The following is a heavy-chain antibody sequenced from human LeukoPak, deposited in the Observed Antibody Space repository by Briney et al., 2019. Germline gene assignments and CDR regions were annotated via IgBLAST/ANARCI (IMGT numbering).Heavy chain of an antibody. J-gene: IGHJ5*02. V-gene: IGHV3-23*01. CDR2: ISGSGGST. CDR3: AKLPKAIFGVHNWFDP. CDR1: GFTFSSYA. Sequence: GGSLRLSCAASGFTFSSYAMSWVRQAPGKGLEWVSAISGSGGSTYYADSVKGRFTISRDNSKNTLYLQMNSLRAEDTAVYYCAKLPKAIFGVHNWFDPWGQGTLVTVSS. D-gene: IGHD3-10*01.